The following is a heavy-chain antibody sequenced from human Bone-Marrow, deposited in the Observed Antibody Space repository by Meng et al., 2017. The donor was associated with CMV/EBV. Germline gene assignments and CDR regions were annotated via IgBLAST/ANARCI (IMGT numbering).Heavy chain of an antibody. D-gene: IGHD1-1*01. CDR1: GVTFRKTG. CDR3: AGLWT. CDR2: MSGNGREI. Sequence: GGSLRLSCAVSGVTFRKTGMSWLRQVPGKGPEWVADMSGNGREIYYVDSVKGRFTVSRDNAKNLLFLQMNSLRVEDTAVYYCAGLWTWGPGTLVTVSS. V-gene: IGHV3-7*01. J-gene: IGHJ5*02.